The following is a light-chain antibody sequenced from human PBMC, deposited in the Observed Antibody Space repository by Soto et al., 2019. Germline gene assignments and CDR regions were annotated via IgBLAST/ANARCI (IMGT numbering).Light chain of an antibody. CDR1: SSDVGGYNY. J-gene: IGLJ2*01. Sequence: QSALTQPPSASGSPGQSVTISCTGTSSDVGGYNYVSWYQQHPGKAPKLMVYEVHKRPSGVPDRFSGSKSGNTASLTVSGLQAEDEADYYCTSYAGSNILLFGGGTKVTVL. CDR2: EVH. V-gene: IGLV2-8*01. CDR3: TSYAGSNILL.